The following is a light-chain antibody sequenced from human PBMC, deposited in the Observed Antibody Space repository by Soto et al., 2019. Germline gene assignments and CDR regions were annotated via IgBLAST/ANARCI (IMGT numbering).Light chain of an antibody. CDR3: QRYNNWPPLT. CDR2: GAS. CDR1: QSVNSN. J-gene: IGKJ4*01. V-gene: IGKV3-15*01. Sequence: EIVMTQSPASLSVSPGERATLSCRASQSVNSNLAWYQQKPGQAPRLLIYGASTRATGIPARFSGSGSGTEFTLTISSLQSEDFAVYRWQRYNNWPPLTFGGGTKGEIK.